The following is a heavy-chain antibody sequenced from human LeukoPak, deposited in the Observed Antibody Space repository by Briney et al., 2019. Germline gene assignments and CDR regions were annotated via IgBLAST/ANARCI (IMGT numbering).Heavy chain of an antibody. J-gene: IGHJ4*02. V-gene: IGHV3-23*01. CDR2: ISGSGSST. D-gene: IGHD5-24*01. CDR1: GFTFSSYD. CDR3: ARGGDDDMATATRN. Sequence: GGSLRLSCAASGFTFSSYDMSWVRQAPGKGLEWVSGISGSGSSTYYADSVKGRFTISRDNSKNTLYLQMNSLRAEDTAVYYCARGGDDDMATATRNWGQGTLVTVSS.